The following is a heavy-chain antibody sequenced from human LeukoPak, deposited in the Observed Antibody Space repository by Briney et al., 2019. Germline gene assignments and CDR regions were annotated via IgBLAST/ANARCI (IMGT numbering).Heavy chain of an antibody. J-gene: IGHJ4*02. V-gene: IGHV3-38-3*01. D-gene: IGHD3-9*01. Sequence: GGSLRLSCAASGFTVSSNEMSWVRQAPGKGLEWVSSISGGSTYYADSRKGRFTISRDNSKNTLHLQMNSLRAEDTAVYYCARTYYDILTGYNPYFDYWGQGTLVTVSS. CDR1: GFTVSSNE. CDR2: ISGGST. CDR3: ARTYYDILTGYNPYFDY.